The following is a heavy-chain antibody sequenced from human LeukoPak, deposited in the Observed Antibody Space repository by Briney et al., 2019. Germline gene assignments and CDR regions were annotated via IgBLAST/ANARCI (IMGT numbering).Heavy chain of an antibody. CDR1: GFTFRNSA. J-gene: IGHJ5*02. Sequence: YPGRPLRLSCAGAGFTFRNSAFHWVRQAPGKGLEWVAVISDDGSKRFYADSVKGRFTISRDNSKDTLYLHMKTLRPEDTAVYYCARESGFMMVGEINADNWFDPWGQGTPVTVSS. CDR2: ISDDGSKR. D-gene: IGHD3-22*01. CDR3: ARESGFMMVGEINADNWFDP. V-gene: IGHV3-30*04.